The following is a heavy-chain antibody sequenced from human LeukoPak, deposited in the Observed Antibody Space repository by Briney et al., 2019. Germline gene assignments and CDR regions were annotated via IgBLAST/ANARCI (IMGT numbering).Heavy chain of an antibody. CDR3: AQSLGSSNWIGNWFDP. CDR1: GDSISSSHYS. V-gene: IGHV4-39*01. D-gene: IGHD6-13*01. J-gene: IGHJ5*02. CDR2: ISCSGST. Sequence: SETLSLTCTVSGDSISSSHYSWGWIRQPPGKGLEWIGSISCSGSTYYNPSLKSRVTISVDTSKNQFSLKLNSVTAADTAVYYCAQSLGSSNWIGNWFDPWGQGTLVTVSS.